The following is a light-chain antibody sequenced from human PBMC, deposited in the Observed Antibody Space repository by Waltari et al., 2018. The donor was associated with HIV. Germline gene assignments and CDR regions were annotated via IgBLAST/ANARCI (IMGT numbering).Light chain of an antibody. V-gene: IGLV3-25*03. CDR3: QSADNSGCWV. J-gene: IGLJ3*02. Sequence: SYELTQPPSVSVSPGQTARITCSGDALPKQYTFWYQQKPGQAPVLVIYKDSERPSGFPERFSASTSGTTVTLTIIGVQAEDEADYYCQSADNSGCWVFGGGTKLTVL. CDR2: KDS. CDR1: ALPKQY.